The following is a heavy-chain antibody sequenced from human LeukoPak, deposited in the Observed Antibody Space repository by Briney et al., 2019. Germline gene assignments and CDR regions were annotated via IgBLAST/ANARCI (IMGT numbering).Heavy chain of an antibody. CDR3: AKDSGDYAGRAFDI. D-gene: IGHD4-17*01. Sequence: PGRSLRLSCAASGFTFDDYAMHWVRQAPGKGLEWVSGISWNSGSIGYADSVKGRFTISRDNAENSLYLQMNSLRAEDTALYYCAKDSGDYAGRAFDIWGQGTMVTVSS. V-gene: IGHV3-9*01. J-gene: IGHJ3*02. CDR1: GFTFDDYA. CDR2: ISWNSGSI.